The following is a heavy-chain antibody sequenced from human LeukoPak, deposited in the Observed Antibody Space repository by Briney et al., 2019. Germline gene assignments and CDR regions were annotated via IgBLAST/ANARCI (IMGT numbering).Heavy chain of an antibody. CDR1: GGSISSYY. CDR3: ARGGTDYVWGSYRYPMYYYYMDV. V-gene: IGHV4-59*01. CDR2: IYYNGST. D-gene: IGHD3-16*02. J-gene: IGHJ6*03. Sequence: SETLSLTCTVSGGSISSYYWNWIRQPPGKGLEWFGYIYYNGSTNYKPSLKSRVTISVDTSKNQFSLKLSSVTAADTAVYYCARGGTDYVWGSYRYPMYYYYMDVWGKGTTVTVSS.